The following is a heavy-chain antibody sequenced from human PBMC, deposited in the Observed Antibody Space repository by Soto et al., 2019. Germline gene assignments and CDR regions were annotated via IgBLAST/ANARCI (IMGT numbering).Heavy chain of an antibody. CDR2: IIPIFGTA. CDR3: ARDTQTPLYCSSTSCYRDAFDI. CDR1: GGTFSSYA. V-gene: IGHV1-69*13. Sequence: GASVKVSCKASGGTFSSYAISWVRQAPGQGLEWMGGIIPIFGTANYAQKFQGRVTITADESTSTAYMELSSLRSEDTAVYYCARDTQTPLYCSSTSCYRDAFDIWGQGTMVTVSS. D-gene: IGHD2-2*01. J-gene: IGHJ3*02.